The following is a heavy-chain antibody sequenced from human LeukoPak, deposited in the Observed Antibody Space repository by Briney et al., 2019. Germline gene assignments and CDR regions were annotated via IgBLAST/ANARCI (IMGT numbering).Heavy chain of an antibody. CDR1: GGSISSSSYY. V-gene: IGHV4-39*07. CDR2: IYYSGST. CDR3: ARVGRPDTAMVPDAFDI. D-gene: IGHD5-18*01. Sequence: SETLSLTCTVSGGSISSSSYYWGWIRQPPGKGLEWIGSIYYSGSTYYNPSLKSRVTISVDTSKNQFSLKLSSVTAEDTAVYYCARVGRPDTAMVPDAFDIWGQGTMVTVSS. J-gene: IGHJ3*02.